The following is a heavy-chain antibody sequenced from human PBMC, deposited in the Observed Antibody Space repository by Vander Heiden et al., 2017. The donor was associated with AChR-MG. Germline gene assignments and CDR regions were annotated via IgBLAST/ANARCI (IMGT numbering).Heavy chain of an antibody. Sequence: QVQLQQWGAGLLKPSEPLSLTSAVYGGSFSGYYWSGIRQPPGKGLEWIGEINHSGSTNYNPSLKSRVTISVDTSKNQFSLKLSSVTAADTAVYYCASRGGRYSYGYSGRNFGYWGQGTLVTVSS. D-gene: IGHD5-18*01. CDR2: INHSGST. CDR3: ASRGGRYSYGYSGRNFGY. J-gene: IGHJ4*02. CDR1: GGSFSGYY. V-gene: IGHV4-34*01.